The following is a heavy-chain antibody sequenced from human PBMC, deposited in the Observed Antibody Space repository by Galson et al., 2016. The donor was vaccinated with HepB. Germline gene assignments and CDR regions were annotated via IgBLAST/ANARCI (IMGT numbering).Heavy chain of an antibody. Sequence: SLRLSCAASGFDFRTSWMTWVRQAPGKGLQWVANINQDGSYKFYVDFLKGRFTISRDNAKDSVYLQMSSLRAEDTAVYYCARWGSGESWYVGHQTVWGLGTLVTVSS. CDR1: GFDFRTSW. CDR2: INQDGSYK. CDR3: ARWGSGESWYVGHQTV. J-gene: IGHJ4*02. V-gene: IGHV3-7*03. D-gene: IGHD3-16*01.